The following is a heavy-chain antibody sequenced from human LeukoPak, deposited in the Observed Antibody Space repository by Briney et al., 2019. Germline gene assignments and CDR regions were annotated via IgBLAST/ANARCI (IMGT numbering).Heavy chain of an antibody. CDR1: GGSISSYY. CDR3: ARPPGIAAAWFDP. J-gene: IGHJ5*02. Sequence: SETLSLTCPVSGGSISSYYWSWIRQPPGKGLEWIAYIYYSGSTNYNPSLKSRVTISVDTSKDQFSLKLTSVTAADTAVYYCARPPGIAAAWFDPWGQGTLVTVSS. D-gene: IGHD6-13*01. V-gene: IGHV4-59*08. CDR2: IYYSGST.